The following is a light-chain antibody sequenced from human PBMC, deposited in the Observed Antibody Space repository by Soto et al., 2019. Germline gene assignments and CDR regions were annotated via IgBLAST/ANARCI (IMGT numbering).Light chain of an antibody. CDR2: EVS. J-gene: IGLJ1*01. CDR3: SSYAGSNSYV. V-gene: IGLV2-8*01. CDR1: SSDVGGYNY. Sequence: QSAPTQPPSASGSPGQSVTISCTGTSSDVGGYNYVSWYQQEPDKVPKLMIYEVSKRPSGVPDRFSGSKSGNTASLTVSGLQAEDEADYYCSSYAGSNSYVFGTGTKVTVL.